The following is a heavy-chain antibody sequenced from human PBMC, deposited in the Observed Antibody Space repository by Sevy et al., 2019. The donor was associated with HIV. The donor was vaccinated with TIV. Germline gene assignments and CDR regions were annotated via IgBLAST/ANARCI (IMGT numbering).Heavy chain of an antibody. D-gene: IGHD6-13*01. J-gene: IGHJ4*02. CDR3: AKKMGGGSGMAFLVDY. V-gene: IGHV3-23*01. Sequence: GSLRLSCAASGFTFSSFAMGWVRQAPGKGLDWISVISGTGDYTYYADSVKGRFTISRDNSKNTLFLQMNSLRAEDTAIFYCAKKMGGGSGMAFLVDYWGQGILVTISS. CDR2: ISGTGDYT. CDR1: GFTFSSFA.